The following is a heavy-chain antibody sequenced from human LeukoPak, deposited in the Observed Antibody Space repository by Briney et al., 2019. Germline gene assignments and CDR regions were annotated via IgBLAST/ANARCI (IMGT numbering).Heavy chain of an antibody. J-gene: IGHJ4*02. V-gene: IGHV1-69*05. Sequence: GASVKVSCKASGGTFSSYAISWVRQAPGQGLEWMGRIISIFGTANYAQKFQGRVTITTDESTNTAYMELSSLRSEDTAVYSCARGNWDSSGWYYDYWGQGTLVTVSS. D-gene: IGHD6-19*01. CDR2: IISIFGTA. CDR3: ARGNWDSSGWYYDY. CDR1: GGTFSSYA.